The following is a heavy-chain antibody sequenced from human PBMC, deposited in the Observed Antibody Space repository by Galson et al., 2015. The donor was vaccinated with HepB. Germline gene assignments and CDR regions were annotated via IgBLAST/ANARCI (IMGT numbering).Heavy chain of an antibody. J-gene: IGHJ2*01. CDR3: ASGQEDTVTKSPYWYFDL. CDR2: TYYRSKWYN. V-gene: IGHV6-1*01. D-gene: IGHD4-17*01. CDR1: GDSVSSNSAA. Sequence: CAISGDSVSSNSAAWNWIRQSPSGGLEWLGRTYYRSKWYNDYAVSVKSRITINPDTSKNQFSLQLNSVTPEDTAVYYCASGQEDTVTKSPYWYFDLWGRGTLVTVSS.